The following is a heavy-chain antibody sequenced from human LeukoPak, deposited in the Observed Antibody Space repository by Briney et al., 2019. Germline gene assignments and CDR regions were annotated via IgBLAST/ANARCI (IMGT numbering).Heavy chain of an antibody. CDR3: ASSSSTEKDAFDI. V-gene: IGHV4-4*02. CDR1: GGSISSSNW. Sequence: PSETLSLTCAVSGGSISSSNWWSWVRQPPGKGLEWIGEIYHSGSTNYNPSLKSRVTISVDKSKNQFSLKLSSVTAADTAVYYCASSSSTEKDAFDIWGQGTMVTVSS. D-gene: IGHD6-6*01. CDR2: IYHSGST. J-gene: IGHJ3*02.